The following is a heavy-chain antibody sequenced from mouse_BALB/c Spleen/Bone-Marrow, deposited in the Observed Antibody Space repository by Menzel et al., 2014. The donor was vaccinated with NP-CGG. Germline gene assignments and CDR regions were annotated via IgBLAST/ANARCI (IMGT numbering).Heavy chain of an antibody. CDR1: GYTFTSYW. J-gene: IGHJ2*01. CDR3: TRSGGYYFDY. CDR2: IYPSDSYT. Sequence: VKLMESGAELVRPGASVKLSCKASGYTFTSYWINWVKLRPGQGLEWIGNIYPSDSYTNYNQRFKDKATLTVDKSSSTAYMQLSSPTSEDSAVYYCTRSGGYYFDYWGQGTTLTVSS. V-gene: IGHV1-69*02.